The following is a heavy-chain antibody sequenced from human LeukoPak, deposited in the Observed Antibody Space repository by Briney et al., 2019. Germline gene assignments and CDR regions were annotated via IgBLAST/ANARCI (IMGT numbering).Heavy chain of an antibody. CDR2: ISAYNGNT. CDR3: ARAIVVAADFDC. V-gene: IGHV1-18*01. CDR1: GYTFNRYG. J-gene: IGHJ4*02. D-gene: IGHD6-19*01. Sequence: ASVKVSCKASGYTFNRYGITWVRQAPGQGLEWMGWISAYNGNTNYAQKLQGRVTMTTDTSTSTAYMELRSLISDDTAVYFCARAIVVAADFDCWGQGTLVTVSS.